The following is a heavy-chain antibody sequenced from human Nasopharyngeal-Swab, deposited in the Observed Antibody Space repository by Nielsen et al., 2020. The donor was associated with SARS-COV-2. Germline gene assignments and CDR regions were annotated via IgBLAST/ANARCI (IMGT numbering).Heavy chain of an antibody. Sequence: GESLKISCAASGFTFSSYAMSWVRQAPGKGLEWVSAISGSGGSTYYADSVKGRLTISRDNSKNTLYLQMNSLRAEDTAVYYCAKFRDIIDAFDIWGQGTMVTVSS. CDR1: GFTFSSYA. J-gene: IGHJ3*02. CDR2: ISGSGGST. D-gene: IGHD2-15*01. CDR3: AKFRDIIDAFDI. V-gene: IGHV3-23*01.